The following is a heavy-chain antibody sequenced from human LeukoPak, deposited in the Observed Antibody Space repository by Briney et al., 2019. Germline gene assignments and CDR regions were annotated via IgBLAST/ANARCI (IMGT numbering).Heavy chain of an antibody. J-gene: IGHJ4*02. CDR2: IKPNSGGT. CDR1: GYIFTGYY. V-gene: IGHV1-2*02. CDR3: ATLGVGASSY. D-gene: IGHD1-26*01. Sequence: ASVKVSCKASGYIFTGYYMHWVRQAPGQGLEWMGWIKPNSGGTTYAQKFQGRVTMTRDTSITTAFMELSGLRSDDTAVYYCATLGVGASSYWGQGTLVTVSS.